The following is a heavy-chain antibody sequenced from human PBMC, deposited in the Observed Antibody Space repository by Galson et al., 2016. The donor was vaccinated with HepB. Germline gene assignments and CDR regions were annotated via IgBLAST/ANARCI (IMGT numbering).Heavy chain of an antibody. V-gene: IGHV4-39*01. Sequence: GKGLDCIGTIYVSGTTYYNPSLKSRVTMSIDTSKNQFSLKLASVTAADTAVYYCARVGDRAWPPDNRFDPWGQGILVTVSS. CDR2: IYVSGTT. J-gene: IGHJ5*02. D-gene: IGHD2-21*01. CDR3: ARVGDRAWPPDNRFDP.